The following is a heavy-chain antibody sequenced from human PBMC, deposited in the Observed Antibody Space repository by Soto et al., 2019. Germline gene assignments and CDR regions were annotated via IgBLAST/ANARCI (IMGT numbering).Heavy chain of an antibody. J-gene: IGHJ4*02. V-gene: IGHV4-4*02. CDR2: LYHSGTT. CDR1: GGSISDNL. Sequence: QVQLQESGPGLVKPSGTLFLTCAVSGGSISDNLWSWVRQPAGKGLEWIGELYHSGTTYYTPSLRSRVVILVDKSASQISLTLSAVTAADTAVYYCARHVAVPRTRGFDYWGPGTLVAVSS. CDR3: ARHVAVPRTRGFDY. D-gene: IGHD2-21*01.